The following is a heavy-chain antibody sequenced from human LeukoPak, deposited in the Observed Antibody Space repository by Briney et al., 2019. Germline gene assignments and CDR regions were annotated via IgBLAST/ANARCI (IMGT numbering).Heavy chain of an antibody. CDR1: GFTFSSYG. D-gene: IGHD6-25*01. CDR3: AKDHNSDSSGLDY. V-gene: IGHV3-30*18. Sequence: GRSLRLSCAASGFTFSSYGMHWVRQAPGKGLEWVAVIWYGGSNKYYADSVKGRFTISRDNSKNTLYLQMNSLRAEDTAVYYCAKDHNSDSSGLDYWGQGTLVTVSS. J-gene: IGHJ4*02. CDR2: IWYGGSNK.